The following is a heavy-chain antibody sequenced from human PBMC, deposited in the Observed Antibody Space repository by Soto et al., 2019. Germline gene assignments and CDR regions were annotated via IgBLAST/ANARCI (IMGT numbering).Heavy chain of an antibody. J-gene: IGHJ4*02. V-gene: IGHV1-8*01. D-gene: IGHD3-9*01. CDR3: ARGGRLRYFDWSIDY. CDR2: MNPNSGNT. Sequence: TSVKVSCEASGYSFTSYAINWVRQATGQGLEWMGWMNPNSGNTGYAQKFQGRVTMTRNTSISTAYMELSSLRSEDTAVYYCARGGRLRYFDWSIDYWGQGTLVTVS. CDR1: GYSFTSYA.